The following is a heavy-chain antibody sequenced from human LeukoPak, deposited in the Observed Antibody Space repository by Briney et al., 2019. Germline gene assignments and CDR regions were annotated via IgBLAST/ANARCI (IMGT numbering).Heavy chain of an antibody. CDR3: ARGGIITSYAFEI. V-gene: IGHV3-21*01. CDR2: ISSTSNYI. D-gene: IGHD1-26*01. Sequence: PGGSLRLSCVASGFAFSDDSMSWVRQPPGKGLEWVSCISSTSNYIFYADSVRGRFTISRDNAKNSLYLQMDSLRAEDTAVYYCARGGIITSYAFEIWGQGAMVTVSS. J-gene: IGHJ3*02. CDR1: GFAFSDDS.